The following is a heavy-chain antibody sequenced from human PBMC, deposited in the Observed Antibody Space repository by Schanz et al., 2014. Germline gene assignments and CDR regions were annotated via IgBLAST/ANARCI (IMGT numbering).Heavy chain of an antibody. D-gene: IGHD1-26*01. J-gene: IGHJ4*02. CDR2: INPNSGGT. V-gene: IGHV1-2*06. CDR1: GYTFTDYY. CDR3: ARDRRSRE. Sequence: QVQLVQSGAEVKKLGASVKVSCKASGYTFTDYYMHWVRQAPGQGLEWMGRINPNSGGTNYAQKFRGRVTMSRDTSINTVYMDLTRLISNDTAVYYCARDRRSREWGQGTLVTVSS.